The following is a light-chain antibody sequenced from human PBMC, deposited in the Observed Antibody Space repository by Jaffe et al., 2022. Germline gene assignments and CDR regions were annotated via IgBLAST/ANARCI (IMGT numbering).Light chain of an antibody. Sequence: QLVLTQSPSASASLGASVKLTCTLTSGHSSYAIAWHQQQPEKGPRYLMKLNSDGSHSKGAGIPDRFSGSSSGAERYLTISSLQSEDEGNYYCQTWGTGIHVVFGGGTKLTVL. J-gene: IGLJ2*01. CDR3: QTWGTGIHVV. CDR1: SGHSSYA. CDR2: LNSDGSH. V-gene: IGLV4-69*01.